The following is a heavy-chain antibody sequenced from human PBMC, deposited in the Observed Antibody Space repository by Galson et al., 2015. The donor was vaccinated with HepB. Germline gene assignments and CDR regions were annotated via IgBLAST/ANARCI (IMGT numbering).Heavy chain of an antibody. Sequence: SVKVSCKVSGYTLTELSMHWVRQAPGKGLEWMGWINPNSGGTNYAQKFQGRVTMTRDTSISTAYMELSRLRSDDTAVYYCARGSDSSSWYGKDYYYYYGMDVWGQGTTVTVSS. J-gene: IGHJ6*02. CDR2: INPNSGGT. CDR1: GYTLTELS. CDR3: ARGSDSSSWYGKDYYYYYGMDV. V-gene: IGHV1-2*02. D-gene: IGHD6-13*01.